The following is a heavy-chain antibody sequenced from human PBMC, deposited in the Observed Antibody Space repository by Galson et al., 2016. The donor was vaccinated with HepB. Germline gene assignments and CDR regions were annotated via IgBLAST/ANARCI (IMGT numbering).Heavy chain of an antibody. CDR2: IYHSGGT. J-gene: IGHJ4*01. D-gene: IGHD1-26*01. CDR1: GDSITSGSHY. V-gene: IGHV4-61*02. Sequence: LSLTCTVSGDSITSGSHYWSWIRQAAGKGLEWIGRIYHSGGTNYNPSLKSRVTISIDTSKNQFSLKLTSVTATDTAMYYCVREGGTAYYPDHWGQGTLVSVSS. CDR3: VREGGTAYYPDH.